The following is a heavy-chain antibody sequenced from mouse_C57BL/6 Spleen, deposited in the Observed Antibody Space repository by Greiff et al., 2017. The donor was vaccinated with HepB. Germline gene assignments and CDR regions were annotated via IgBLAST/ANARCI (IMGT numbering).Heavy chain of an antibody. J-gene: IGHJ4*01. Sequence: QVQLKESGPELVKPGASVKISCKASGYAFSSSWMNWVKQRPGKGLEWIGRIYPGDGDTNYNGKFKGKATLTADKSSSTAYMQLSSLTSEDSAVYFCATLRRGYYAMDYWGQGTSVTVSS. V-gene: IGHV1-82*01. D-gene: IGHD2-12*01. CDR2: IYPGDGDT. CDR1: GYAFSSSW. CDR3: ATLRRGYYAMDY.